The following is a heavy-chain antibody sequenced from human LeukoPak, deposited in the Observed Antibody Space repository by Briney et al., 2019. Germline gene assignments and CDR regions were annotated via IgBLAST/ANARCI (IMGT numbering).Heavy chain of an antibody. V-gene: IGHV3-21*01. D-gene: IGHD3-10*01. CDR1: GLSFSSYT. CDR2: ISSTSGYI. Sequence: GGSLRLSCAPSGLSFSSYTIHWVRQAPGKGLEWVSSISSTSGYIHYADSVKGRFSISRDNAKNSLYLQMNSLRAEDTAVYYCARDVGAAPFDIWGQGTMVTVSS. CDR3: ARDVGAAPFDI. J-gene: IGHJ3*02.